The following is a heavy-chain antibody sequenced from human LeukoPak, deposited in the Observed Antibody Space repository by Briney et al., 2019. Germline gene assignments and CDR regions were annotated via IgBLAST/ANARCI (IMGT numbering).Heavy chain of an antibody. CDR1: GGSFSGYY. V-gene: IGHV4-34*01. CDR3: ARLSALGYCSGSSCKPYYYYYGMDV. CDR2: INHSGST. Sequence: SETLSLTCAVYGGSFSGYYWSWIRQPPGKGLEWIGEINHSGSTNYNPSLKGRVTISVDTSKNQFSLKLSSVTAADTAVYYCARLSALGYCSGSSCKPYYYYYGMDVWGQGTTVTVFS. D-gene: IGHD2-15*01. J-gene: IGHJ6*02.